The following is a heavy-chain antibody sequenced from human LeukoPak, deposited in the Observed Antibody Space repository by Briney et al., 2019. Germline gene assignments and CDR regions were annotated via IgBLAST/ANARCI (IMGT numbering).Heavy chain of an antibody. V-gene: IGHV4-59*08. D-gene: IGHD3-10*01. CDR2: KDYSGST. CDR3: ARQGGLWFGELLSASYYYYMDV. Sequence: PSETLSLTCTVSGGSISRYYWSWIRQPPGKGLEWIGYKDYSGSTNYNRSLKSRVTISVDTSKNQFSLKLSSVTAADTAVYYCARQGGLWFGELLSASYYYYMDVWGKGTTVTISS. CDR1: GGSISRYY. J-gene: IGHJ6*03.